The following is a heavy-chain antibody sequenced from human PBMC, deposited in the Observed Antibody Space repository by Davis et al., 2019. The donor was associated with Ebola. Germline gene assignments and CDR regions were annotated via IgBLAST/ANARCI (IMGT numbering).Heavy chain of an antibody. D-gene: IGHD2-2*01. Sequence: ASVKVSCKASGGTFSSYGISWVRQAPGQGLEWMGWISAYNGNTNYAQKFQGRVTITRDTSINTAYMELSSLTSDDTAVYYCARRQAYCTTGSCYRYRDYYMDVWGKGTTVTVSS. J-gene: IGHJ6*03. CDR3: ARRQAYCTTGSCYRYRDYYMDV. CDR2: ISAYNGNT. V-gene: IGHV1-18*01. CDR1: GGTFSSYG.